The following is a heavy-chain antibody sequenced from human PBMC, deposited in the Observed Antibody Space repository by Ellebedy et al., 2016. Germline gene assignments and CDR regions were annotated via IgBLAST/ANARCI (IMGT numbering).Heavy chain of an antibody. J-gene: IGHJ4*02. D-gene: IGHD3/OR15-3a*01. V-gene: IGHV3-23*01. Sequence: GGSLRLXXAASGFTFSSYAMSWVRQAPGKGLEWVSAISGSGGSTYYADSVKGRFTISRDNSKNTLYLQMNSLRAEDTAVYYCAKDLGRGFGPDYWGQGTLVTVSS. CDR2: ISGSGGST. CDR1: GFTFSSYA. CDR3: AKDLGRGFGPDY.